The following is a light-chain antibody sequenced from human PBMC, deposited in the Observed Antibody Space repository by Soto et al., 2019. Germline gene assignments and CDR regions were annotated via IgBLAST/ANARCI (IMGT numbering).Light chain of an antibody. CDR1: QGIGSA. CDR3: QQFNIYPIT. V-gene: IGKV1-13*02. CDR2: EAS. Sequence: AIPLTQSPSSLSASVGDRATITCRASQGIGSALAWYQQKPGKAPKVLIYEASSLESGVPSRFSGSGSGTDFTLTISSLQPEDFATYYCQQFNIYPITFGQGTRLEI. J-gene: IGKJ5*01.